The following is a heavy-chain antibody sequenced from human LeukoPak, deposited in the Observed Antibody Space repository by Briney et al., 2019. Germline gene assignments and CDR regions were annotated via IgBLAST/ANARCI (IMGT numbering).Heavy chain of an antibody. Sequence: ASVKVSCKASGYTFTSYGISWVRQAPGQGLEWMGWISAYNGNTNYAQKLQGRVTMTTDTSTSTAYMELRSLRSDDTAVYYCARALSSSGWHLPGYFDYWGQGTLVTVSS. J-gene: IGHJ4*02. CDR1: GYTFTSYG. D-gene: IGHD6-19*01. V-gene: IGHV1-18*01. CDR2: ISAYNGNT. CDR3: ARALSSSGWHLPGYFDY.